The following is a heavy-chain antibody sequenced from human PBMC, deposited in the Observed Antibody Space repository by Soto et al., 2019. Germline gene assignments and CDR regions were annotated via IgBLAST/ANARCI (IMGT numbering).Heavy chain of an antibody. J-gene: IGHJ6*02. CDR2: LIPMFGTT. Sequence: QVQLVQSGAEVKKPGSSVKVSCKASGATLSSNAIAWVRQAPGQGLEGRGGLIPMFGTTTNAQKPQGRVTSTADESTSTAYMELGSLGSEDMAVYYCARVGYGGHGSYGMDVWGQGTTVTVSS. CDR3: ARVGYGGHGSYGMDV. CDR1: GATLSSNA. D-gene: IGHD2-15*01. V-gene: IGHV1-69*01.